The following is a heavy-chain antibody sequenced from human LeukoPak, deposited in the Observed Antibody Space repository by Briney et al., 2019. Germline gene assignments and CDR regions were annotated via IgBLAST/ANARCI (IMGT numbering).Heavy chain of an antibody. CDR2: INHSGST. D-gene: IGHD3-3*01. CDR1: VGSFSGYY. CDR3: ARGLPGRRLLDY. Sequence: SQTLSLTCAVYVGSFSGYYWTWIRQPPGKGLEWIGEINHSGSTNYNPSFKSRVTISVDTSKNQFSLKLSSVTAADTAVYYCARGLPGRRLLDYWGQGTLVTVSS. V-gene: IGHV4-34*01. J-gene: IGHJ4*02.